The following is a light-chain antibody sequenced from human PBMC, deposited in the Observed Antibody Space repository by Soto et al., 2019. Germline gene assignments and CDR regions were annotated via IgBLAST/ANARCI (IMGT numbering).Light chain of an antibody. V-gene: IGKV3-11*01. J-gene: IGKJ5*01. CDR1: QSVSSY. CDR2: DAS. Sequence: EIVLTQSPATLSLSPGERATLSCRASQSVSSYLAWYQQKPGQAPRLLIYDASNRATGIPARFRGSGSGTDFTLTISSLEPEDFAVYYCQQRSNWLTFGQGTRLEIK. CDR3: QQRSNWLT.